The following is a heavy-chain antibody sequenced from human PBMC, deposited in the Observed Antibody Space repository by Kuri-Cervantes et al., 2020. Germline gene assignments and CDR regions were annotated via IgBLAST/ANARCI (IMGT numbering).Heavy chain of an antibody. V-gene: IGHV3-23*01. CDR3: AKDPPTYYYGSGSYFR. CDR1: VFTFSNYA. CDR2: ISGSGGST. Sequence: GGSLRLSCEASVFTFSNYAMNWVRQAPGKGLGWASGISGSGGSTYYADSVKGRFTISRDNSKNTLYLQMNSLRAEDTAVYYCAKDPPTYYYGSGSYFRWGQGTLVTVSS. D-gene: IGHD3-10*01. J-gene: IGHJ4*02.